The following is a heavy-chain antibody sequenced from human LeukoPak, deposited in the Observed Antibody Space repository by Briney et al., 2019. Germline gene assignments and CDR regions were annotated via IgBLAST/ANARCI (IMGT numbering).Heavy chain of an antibody. CDR3: VREGNEPLSKNFDY. V-gene: IGHV1-2*02. CDR1: GFTFTGYY. CDR2: INPHSGGT. J-gene: IGHJ4*02. D-gene: IGHD4-23*01. Sequence: ASVKVSCKASGFTFTGYYIHWVRQAPGQGLEWMGYINPHSGGTNSPQKFQGRVTMTTDTSISAAYMELSSLISDGTAMYYCVREGNEPLSKNFDYWGQGTLVTVSS.